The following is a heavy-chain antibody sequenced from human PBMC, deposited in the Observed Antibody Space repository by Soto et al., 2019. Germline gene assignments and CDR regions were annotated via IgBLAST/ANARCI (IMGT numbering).Heavy chain of an antibody. CDR1: GAPFRGNY. CDR3: ARGGRNPRIAARRNYYYYMDV. Sequence: SETLSLTCAVHGAPFRGNYCSWIGHPPGKGPQGIGEINHSGSTNYNPSLKSRVTISVDTSKNQFSLKLISVTAADTAVYYCARGGRNPRIAARRNYYYYMDVWGKGTTVTVSS. D-gene: IGHD6-6*01. J-gene: IGHJ6*03. V-gene: IGHV4-34*01. CDR2: INHSGST.